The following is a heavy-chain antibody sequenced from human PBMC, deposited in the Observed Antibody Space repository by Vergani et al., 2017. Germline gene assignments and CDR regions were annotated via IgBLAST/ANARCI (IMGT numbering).Heavy chain of an antibody. V-gene: IGHV3-33*01. D-gene: IGHD1-14*01. CDR3: ARDLRLLYNRFDP. CDR1: GFTFNQYG. Sequence: QVQLVESGGGVVQPGRSLRLSCAASGFTFNQYGMHWVRQAPGKRLEVVAVTWYDGNNKQYADSVKGRFTISRDNSKSTMYLQMNSLRDEDTGVYYCARDLRLLYNRFDPWGQGTLVTVSS. CDR2: TWYDGNNK. J-gene: IGHJ5*01.